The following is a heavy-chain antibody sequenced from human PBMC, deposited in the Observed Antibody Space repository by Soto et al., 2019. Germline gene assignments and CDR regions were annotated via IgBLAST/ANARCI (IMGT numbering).Heavy chain of an antibody. J-gene: IGHJ2*01. CDR1: GGSFSGFY. V-gene: IGHV4-34*01. CDR2: INHSGSS. CDR3: ARMAGPWYFDL. Sequence: SETLSLTCAVHGGSFSGFYWTWIRQPPGKGLEWIGEINHSGSSNYNPPLKSRVTMSLDTSRNQFSLSLNSVTAADTAVYYCARMAGPWYFDLWGRGTLVTVPS.